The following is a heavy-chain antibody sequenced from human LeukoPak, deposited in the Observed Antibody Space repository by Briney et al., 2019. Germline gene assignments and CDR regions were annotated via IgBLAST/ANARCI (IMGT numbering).Heavy chain of an antibody. CDR1: GFTFSDYY. CDR2: ISSSGSTI. D-gene: IGHD3-10*01. Sequence: GGSLRLSCAASGFTFSDYYMSWIRQAPGKGLEWVSYISSSGSTIYYADSVKGRFTISRGNAKNSLYLQMNSLRAEDTAVYYCARSDYLWFGTLDYWGQGTLVTVSS. J-gene: IGHJ4*02. CDR3: ARSDYLWFGTLDY. V-gene: IGHV3-11*01.